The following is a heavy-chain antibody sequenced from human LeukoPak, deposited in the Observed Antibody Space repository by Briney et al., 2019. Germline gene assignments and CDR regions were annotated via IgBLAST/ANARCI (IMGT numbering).Heavy chain of an antibody. J-gene: IGHJ6*03. Sequence: GASVKVSCKASGYTFTTYGISWVRQAPGQGLEWMGWSSPYNGNTNYAQKLRGRVTMTTDTSTSTAYMELRSLRSDDTAVYYCARNVDTAMPYYMDVWGKGTTVTISS. V-gene: IGHV1-18*01. CDR1: GYTFTTYG. CDR3: ARNVDTAMPYYMDV. D-gene: IGHD5-18*01. CDR2: SSPYNGNT.